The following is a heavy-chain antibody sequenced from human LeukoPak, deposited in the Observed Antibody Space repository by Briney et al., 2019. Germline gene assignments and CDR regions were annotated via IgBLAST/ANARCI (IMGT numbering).Heavy chain of an antibody. CDR1: GFTVSNNY. D-gene: IGHD3-10*01. CDR3: AKDRGIISDY. Sequence: PGGSLRLSCAASGFTVSNNYMSWVRQAPGKGLEWVSAISGSGDSTYYADSVKGRFTISRDNSKNTLYLQMNSLRAEDTAVYYCAKDRGIISDYWGQGTLVTVSS. J-gene: IGHJ4*02. CDR2: ISGSGDST. V-gene: IGHV3-23*01.